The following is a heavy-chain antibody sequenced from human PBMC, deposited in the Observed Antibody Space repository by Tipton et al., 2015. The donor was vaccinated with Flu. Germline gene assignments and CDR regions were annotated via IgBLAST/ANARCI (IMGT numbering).Heavy chain of an antibody. D-gene: IGHD2-2*01. J-gene: IGHJ4*02. CDR1: GDSIRNDYF. CDR2: IHRSGST. V-gene: IGHV4-38-2*02. CDR3: ARDPSLGMPDSFDY. Sequence: TLSLTCAVSGDSIRNDYFWGWIRQPPGKGLEWIATIHRSGSTKYNPSLKSRVTVSVDPSMSQFSLRLTSVTAADTAVYYCARDPSLGMPDSFDYWGQGILVTASS.